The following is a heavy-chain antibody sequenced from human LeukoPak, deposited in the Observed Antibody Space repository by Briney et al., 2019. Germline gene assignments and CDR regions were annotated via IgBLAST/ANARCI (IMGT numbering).Heavy chain of an antibody. J-gene: IGHJ6*04. D-gene: IGHD3-10*02. CDR2: IKQDGSEK. Sequence: PGGSLRLSCAASGFTFSSYWMSWVRQAPGKGLEWVATIKQDGSEKYYVDSVKGRFTMSRDNAQNSLYLQMNSLRAEDTAVYYCAELGITMIGGVWGKGTTVTISS. V-gene: IGHV3-7*01. CDR3: AELGITMIGGV. CDR1: GFTFSSYW.